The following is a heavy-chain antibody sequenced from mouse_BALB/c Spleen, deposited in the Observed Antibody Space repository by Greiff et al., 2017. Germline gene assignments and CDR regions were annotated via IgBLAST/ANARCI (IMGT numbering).Heavy chain of an antibody. V-gene: IGHV5-4*02. CDR2: ISDGGSYT. J-gene: IGHJ4*01. CDR1: GFTFSDYY. D-gene: IGHD2-4*01. Sequence: EVQLVESGGGLVKPGGSLKLSCAASGFTFSDYYMYWVRQTPEKRLEWVATISDGGSYTYYPDSVKGRFTISRDNAKNNLYLQMSSLKSEDTAMYYCARALYDYDYAMDYGGQGTSVTVSS. CDR3: ARALYDYDYAMDY.